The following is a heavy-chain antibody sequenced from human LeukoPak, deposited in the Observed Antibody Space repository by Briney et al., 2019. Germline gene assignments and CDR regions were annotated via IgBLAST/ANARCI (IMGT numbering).Heavy chain of an antibody. CDR3: ARVSEAGDYYYYYSMDV. D-gene: IGHD1-14*01. CDR2: INPSGGST. V-gene: IGHV1-46*03. CDR1: GYTFTSYY. J-gene: IGHJ6*03. Sequence: ASVKVSCKASGYTFTSYYMHWVRQAPGQGLEWMGIINPSGGSTSYAQKFQGRVTMTRDTSTTTVYMELSSLRSEDTAVYYCARVSEAGDYYYYYSMDVWGKGTTVTVPS.